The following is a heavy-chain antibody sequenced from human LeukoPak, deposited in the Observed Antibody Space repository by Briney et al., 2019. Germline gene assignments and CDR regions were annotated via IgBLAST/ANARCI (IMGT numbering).Heavy chain of an antibody. J-gene: IGHJ4*02. V-gene: IGHV3-23*01. Sequence: GGTLRLSCAASGFTFSRYAMSWVREAPGKGLEWLLAISGSGGSTYYADSVKGRFTVFRDNSKNTLYLQINTLRAEDAAVYYCAKGAGPLAAAGRATDSWGQGTLVIVSS. CDR1: GFTFSRYA. CDR2: ISGSGGST. D-gene: IGHD6-13*01. CDR3: AKGAGPLAAAGRATDS.